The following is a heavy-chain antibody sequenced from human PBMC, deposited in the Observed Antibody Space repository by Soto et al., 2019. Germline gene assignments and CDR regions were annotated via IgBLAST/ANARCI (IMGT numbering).Heavy chain of an antibody. D-gene: IGHD2-15*01. Sequence: EVHLVESGGGLVQPGGSLRLSCAASGFIFSGYWMGWVRQAPGMGLEWVATIKQDGSGKYYVDSVKGRFTISRDNARNSLYLQMSSLRVEDTAVYYCARYCSGGRCFPTHYYYYTDVWGKGTTVTVSS. CDR2: IKQDGSGK. J-gene: IGHJ6*03. V-gene: IGHV3-7*01. CDR3: ARYCSGGRCFPTHYYYYTDV. CDR1: GFIFSGYW.